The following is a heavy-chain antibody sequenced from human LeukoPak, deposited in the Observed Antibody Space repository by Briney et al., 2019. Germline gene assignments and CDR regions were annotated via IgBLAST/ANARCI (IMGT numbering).Heavy chain of an antibody. CDR3: AGDHTWGFDY. CDR2: ITGSGDNV. CDR1: GFTFSDRY. Sequence: PGGSLRLSCAASGFTFSDRYMSWIRQAPGKGLEWLSYITGSGDNVYYADSVKGRFTVSRGNAKKSLYLQMNSLRLEDTAVYYCAGDHTWGFDYWGQGALVTVSS. D-gene: IGHD3-16*01. J-gene: IGHJ4*02. V-gene: IGHV3-11*01.